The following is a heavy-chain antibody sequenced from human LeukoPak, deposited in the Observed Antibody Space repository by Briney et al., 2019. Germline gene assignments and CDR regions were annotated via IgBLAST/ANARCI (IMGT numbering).Heavy chain of an antibody. Sequence: EGSLRLSCATSGFSFSFYGMQWVRQAPGKGLEWVAVIWNDGSQKYYGDSVKGRFTISKDNSRKTVNLQMDSLRAEDTAIYYCTRWGAGGLTLDYWGQGVLVTVSS. CDR3: TRWGAGGLTLDY. V-gene: IGHV3-33*01. CDR2: IWNDGSQK. J-gene: IGHJ4*02. D-gene: IGHD3-16*01. CDR1: GFSFSFYG.